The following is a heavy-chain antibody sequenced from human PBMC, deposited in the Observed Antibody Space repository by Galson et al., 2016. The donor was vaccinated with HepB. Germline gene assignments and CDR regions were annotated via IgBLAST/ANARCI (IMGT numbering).Heavy chain of an antibody. D-gene: IGHD3-10*01. J-gene: IGHJ6*02. CDR3: ARGDRGEVTSGMDV. CDR2: ISGSGTTI. V-gene: IGHV3-11*04. CDR1: GFTFSDSY. Sequence: LRLSCAASGFTFSDSYVTWVRQAPGKGLEWVSYISGSGTTIYIADSVKGRFTISRDNAENSVFLQMNSLRGEDTAVYYCARGDRGEVTSGMDVWGQGTTVSVSS.